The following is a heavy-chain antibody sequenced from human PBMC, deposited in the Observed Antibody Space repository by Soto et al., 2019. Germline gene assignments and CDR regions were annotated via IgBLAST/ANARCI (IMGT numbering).Heavy chain of an antibody. CDR1: GGSFSGYY. CDR2: INHSGST. Sequence: SETLSLTCAVYGGSFSGYYWSWIRQPPGKGLEWIGEINHSGSTNYNPSLKSRVTISVDTSKNQLSLKLSSVTAADTAVYYCARGAREQSNPFDYWGQGTLVTVSS. J-gene: IGHJ4*02. V-gene: IGHV4-34*01. CDR3: ARGAREQSNPFDY. D-gene: IGHD6-19*01.